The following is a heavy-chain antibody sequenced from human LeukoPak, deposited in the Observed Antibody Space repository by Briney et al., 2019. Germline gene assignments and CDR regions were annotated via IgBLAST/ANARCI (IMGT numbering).Heavy chain of an antibody. CDR1: GYTFTSYY. CDR3: SRDAANCYDSSVYYDYGGAY. D-gene: IGHD3-22*01. CDR2: INPSSGST. Sequence: ASVKLSCKASGYTFTSYYIHWVRQAPGQGLEWMGIINPSSGSTSYAYKFQGRGTMTRDTSTTTVYLELSSLRSEDTAAYYCSRDAANCYDSSVYYDYGGAYWGQGTLVTVSS. V-gene: IGHV1-46*03. J-gene: IGHJ4*02.